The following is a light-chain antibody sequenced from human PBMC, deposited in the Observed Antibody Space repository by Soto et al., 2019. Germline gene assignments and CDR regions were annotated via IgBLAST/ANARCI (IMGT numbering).Light chain of an antibody. CDR3: TSYAGSNTVV. J-gene: IGLJ2*01. CDR2: EVS. Sequence: QSVLTQPPSASGSPGQSVTISCTGTSSDVGGYNFVSWYQQHPGKAPKLMIYEVSKRPSGVPDRFSGSKSGSTASLTVSGLQTGDEADYYCTSYAGSNTVVFGGGTQLTVL. V-gene: IGLV2-8*01. CDR1: SSDVGGYNF.